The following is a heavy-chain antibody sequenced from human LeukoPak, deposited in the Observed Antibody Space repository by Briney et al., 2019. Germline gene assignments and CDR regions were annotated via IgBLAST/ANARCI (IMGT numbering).Heavy chain of an antibody. D-gene: IGHD2-2*01. CDR1: GYTFTDYY. CDR2: VDPEDGET. J-gene: IGHJ4*02. V-gene: IGHV1-69-2*01. Sequence: ASVKISCKVSGYTFTDYYMHWVQQAPGKGLEWMGLVDPEDGETIYAGKFQGRVTITADTSTDTAYMELSSLRSEDTAVYYCATIVVVPAVTGDYWGQGTLVTVSS. CDR3: ATIVVVPAVTGDY.